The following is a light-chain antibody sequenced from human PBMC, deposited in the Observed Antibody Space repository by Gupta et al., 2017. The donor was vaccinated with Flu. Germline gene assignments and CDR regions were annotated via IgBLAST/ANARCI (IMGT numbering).Light chain of an antibody. CDR1: RSNIGVNP. CDR3: QTWDSGLKSGL. CDR2: EDN. J-gene: IGLJ2*01. Sequence: QSVLTQTPSVSAAPGQEVTISCSGGRSNIGVNPVSWYQHLPGTAPKLVIFEDNRRPSGVPDRFSGSKSGTSATLGITGLQTGDEADYYCQTWDSGLKSGLFGGGTKLTVL. V-gene: IGLV1-51*02.